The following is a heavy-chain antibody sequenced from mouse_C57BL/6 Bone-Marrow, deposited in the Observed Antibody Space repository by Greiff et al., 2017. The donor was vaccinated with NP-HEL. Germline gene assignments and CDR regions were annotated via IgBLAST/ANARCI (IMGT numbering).Heavy chain of an antibody. J-gene: IGHJ4*01. CDR2: IYPGSGST. Sequence: QVQLKQPGAELVKPGASVKMSCKASGYTFTSYWITWVKQRPGQGLEWIGDIYPGSGSTNYNEKFKSKATLTADTSSSTAYMQLSSLTSEDSAVYYCARLYYGNYFYAMDYWGQGTSVTVSS. CDR1: GYTFTSYW. CDR3: ARLYYGNYFYAMDY. V-gene: IGHV1-55*01. D-gene: IGHD2-1*01.